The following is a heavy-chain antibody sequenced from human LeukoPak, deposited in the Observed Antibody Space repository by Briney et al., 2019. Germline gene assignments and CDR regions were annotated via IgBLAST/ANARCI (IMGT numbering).Heavy chain of an antibody. D-gene: IGHD3-22*01. CDR3: ARDSKRITMIVKTIDY. Sequence: GASVKVSCKASGYTFTSYGISWVRQAPGQGLEWMGWISAYNGNTNYAQKLQGRVTMTTDTSTSTAYMELRSLRSDDTAVYYCARDSKRITMIVKTIDYWGQGTLVTVSS. V-gene: IGHV1-18*01. J-gene: IGHJ4*02. CDR1: GYTFTSYG. CDR2: ISAYNGNT.